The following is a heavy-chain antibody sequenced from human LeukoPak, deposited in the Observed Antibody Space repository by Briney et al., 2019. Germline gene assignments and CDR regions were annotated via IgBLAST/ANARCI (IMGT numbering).Heavy chain of an antibody. CDR2: INHSGST. V-gene: IGHV4-34*01. J-gene: IGHJ4*02. D-gene: IGHD4-17*01. CDR3: ARGATTSDY. CDR1: GGSFSGYY. Sequence: SETLSLTCAVYGGSFSGYYWSWIRQPPGKGLEWIGEINHSGSTNYNPSLKSRVTISVDTSKNQFSLNLSSVTAADTAVYYCARGATTSDYWGQGTLVTVSS.